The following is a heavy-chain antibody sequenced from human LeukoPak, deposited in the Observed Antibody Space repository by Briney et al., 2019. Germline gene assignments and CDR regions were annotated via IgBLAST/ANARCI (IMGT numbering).Heavy chain of an antibody. V-gene: IGHV3-7*01. Sequence: LTGGSLRLSCAASGFTFSSYWINWVRQTPGKGLEGVAHMNQDGSAKYYADSVKGRFTISRDNAKNSLYLQMNSLRAEDTAVYYCARDAGYGYWVVDYWGQGTLVTVSS. J-gene: IGHJ4*02. D-gene: IGHD5-18*01. CDR1: GFTFSSYW. CDR3: ARDAGYGYWVVDY. CDR2: MNQDGSAK.